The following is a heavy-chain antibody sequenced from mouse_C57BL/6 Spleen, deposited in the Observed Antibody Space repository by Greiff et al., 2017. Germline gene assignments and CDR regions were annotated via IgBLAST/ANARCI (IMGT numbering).Heavy chain of an antibody. CDR3: ARSPGGTDWYFDV. CDR1: GFTFSDYG. CDR2: ISSGSSTI. Sequence: EVQVVESGGGLVKPGGSLKLSCAASGFTFSDYGMHWVRQAPEKGLEWVAYISSGSSTIYYADTVKGRFTISRDNAKNTLFLQMTSLRSEDTAMYYCARSPGGTDWYFDVWGTGTTVTVSS. J-gene: IGHJ1*03. V-gene: IGHV5-17*01. D-gene: IGHD1-1*02.